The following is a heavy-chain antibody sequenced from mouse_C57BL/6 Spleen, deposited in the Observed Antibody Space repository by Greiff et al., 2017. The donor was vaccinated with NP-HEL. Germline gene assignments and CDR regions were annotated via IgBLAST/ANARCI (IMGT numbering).Heavy chain of an antibody. CDR3: ARWSFYDGYAMDY. D-gene: IGHD2-3*01. J-gene: IGHJ4*01. CDR1: GYTFTSYW. Sequence: QVQLKQPGTELVKPGASVKLSCKASGYTFTSYWMHWVKQRPGQGLEWIGNINPSNGGTNYNEKFKSKATLTVDKSSSTAYMQLSSLTSEDSAVYYCARWSFYDGYAMDYWGQGTSVTVSS. CDR2: INPSNGGT. V-gene: IGHV1-53*01.